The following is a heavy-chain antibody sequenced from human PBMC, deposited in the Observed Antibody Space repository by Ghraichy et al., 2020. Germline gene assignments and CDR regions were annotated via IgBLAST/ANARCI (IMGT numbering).Heavy chain of an antibody. V-gene: IGHV4-34*01. CDR2: INHSGST. J-gene: IGHJ4*02. CDR3: ARHSLRIAAGYFDY. D-gene: IGHD6-13*01. CDR1: GGSFSGYY. Sequence: SETLSLTCAVYGGSFSGYYWSWIRQPPGKGLEWIGEINHSGSTNYNPSLKSRVTISVDTSKNQFSLKLSSLTAADTAVYYCARHSLRIAAGYFDYWGQGTLVTVSS.